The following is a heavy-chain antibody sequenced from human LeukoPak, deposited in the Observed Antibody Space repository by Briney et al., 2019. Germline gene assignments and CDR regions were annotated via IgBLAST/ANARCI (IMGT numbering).Heavy chain of an antibody. J-gene: IGHJ4*02. CDR3: ARNVGSGYYYYFDY. CDR1: GFTFDDHG. CDR2: IKWDGGST. V-gene: IGHV3-20*04. D-gene: IGHD3-22*01. Sequence: GGSLRLSCAASGFTFDDHGMSWVRQAPGTGLEWVSGIKWDGGSTGYEDTVKGRFTISRDNAKNSLYLQMNSLRAEDTTLYYCARNVGSGYYYYFDYWGQGTLVTVSS.